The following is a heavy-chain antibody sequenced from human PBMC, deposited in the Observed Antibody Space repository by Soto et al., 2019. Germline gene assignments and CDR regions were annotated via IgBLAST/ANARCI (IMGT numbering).Heavy chain of an antibody. D-gene: IGHD6-25*01. CDR2: ISYSGST. CDR3: ARDPDAAPDL. Sequence: PSETLSLTCTVSDDSIGNSHYYGTWIRQPPGKGLEWIGYISYSGSTYYNPPLESRLTMSIDTSKRQFYLELSSVSAADTAMYFCARDPDAAPDLWGQGTQVTVSS. J-gene: IGHJ5*02. CDR1: DDSIGNSHYY. V-gene: IGHV4-30-4*08.